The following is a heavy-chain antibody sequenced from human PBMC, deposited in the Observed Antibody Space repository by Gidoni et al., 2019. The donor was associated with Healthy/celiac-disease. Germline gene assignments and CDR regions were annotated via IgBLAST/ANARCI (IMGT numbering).Heavy chain of an antibody. J-gene: IGHJ6*02. CDR2: NGAYNGNT. Sequence: QVQLVQSGAEVKKHGASVKVSCKAFGYTFTSYGLSWVRQAPGQGLEGRGWNGAYNGNTNYAQKLQGRVTRTTDTSTSTAYMELRSLRSDDTAVYYCALVMVRGVIIPYYYCGMDVWGQGTTVTVSS. CDR1: GYTFTSYG. D-gene: IGHD3-10*01. CDR3: ALVMVRGVIIPYYYCGMDV. V-gene: IGHV1-18*01.